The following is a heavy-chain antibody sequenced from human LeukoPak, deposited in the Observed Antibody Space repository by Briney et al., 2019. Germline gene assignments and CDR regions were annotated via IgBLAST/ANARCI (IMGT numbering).Heavy chain of an antibody. J-gene: IGHJ5*02. D-gene: IGHD3-10*01. V-gene: IGHV1-2*02. CDR2: INPNSGGT. CDR1: GYTFTDYY. CDR3: SRGGSGSYFSWLDP. Sequence: SDKVSYQASGYTFTDYYIHLVRQAPGPGLECMGWINPNSGGTNHAQKSQAKVTITRDTSISTAYMDLRGLRFDDPALGHLSRGGSGSYFSWLDPWGQGTLFTVSS.